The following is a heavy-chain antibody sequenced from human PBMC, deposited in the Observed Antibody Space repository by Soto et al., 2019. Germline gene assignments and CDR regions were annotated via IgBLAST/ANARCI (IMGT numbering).Heavy chain of an antibody. CDR1: GGSISSYY. Sequence: PWETLSLTCTVSGGSISSYYWSWIRQPPGKGLEWIGYIYYSGSTNYNPSLKSRVTISVDTSKNQFSLKLSPVTAADTAVYYCARDLSTRGSYRYYFDYWGQGTLVTVSS. V-gene: IGHV4-59*01. CDR2: IYYSGST. J-gene: IGHJ4*02. CDR3: ARDLSTRGSYRYYFDY. D-gene: IGHD1-26*01.